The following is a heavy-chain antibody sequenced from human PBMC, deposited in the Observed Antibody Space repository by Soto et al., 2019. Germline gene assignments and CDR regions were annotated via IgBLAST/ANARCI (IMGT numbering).Heavy chain of an antibody. CDR2: IKQDGSEK. CDR1: GFTFSSYW. Sequence: PGGSLRLSCAASGFTFSSYWMSWVRQAPGKGLEWVANIKQDGSEKYYVDSVKGRFTISRDNAKNSLYLQMNSLRAEDTAVYYCARANVDYYDSSGPFDYWGQGTLVTV. CDR3: ARANVDYYDSSGPFDY. J-gene: IGHJ4*02. V-gene: IGHV3-7*05. D-gene: IGHD3-22*01.